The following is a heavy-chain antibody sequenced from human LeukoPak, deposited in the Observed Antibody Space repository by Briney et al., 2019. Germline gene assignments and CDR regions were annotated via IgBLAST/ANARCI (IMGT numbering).Heavy chain of an antibody. D-gene: IGHD5-18*01. CDR3: AQDRAYIQFYF. V-gene: IGHV3-23*01. CDR2: ISGSGGST. J-gene: IGHJ4*02. Sequence: PGGSLRLSCAASGFTFSSYAMSWVRQAPGKGLEWVSAISGSGGSTYYADSVKGRFTISRDNSKNTVYLQVNSLRAEDTALYYCAQDRAYIQFYFWGQGTLVTVSS. CDR1: GFTFSSYA.